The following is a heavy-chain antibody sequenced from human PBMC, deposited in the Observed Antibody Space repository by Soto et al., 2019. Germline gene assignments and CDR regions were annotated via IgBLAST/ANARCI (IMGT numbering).Heavy chain of an antibody. D-gene: IGHD3-16*02. CDR2: IYWDDDK. Sequence: GSGPTLVNPTQTLTLTCTFSGFSLSTSGVGVGWIRQPPGKALEWLALIYWDDDKRYSPSLKSRLTITKDTSKNQVVLTMTNMDPVDTATYYCAHTKAPLYYDYIWGSYRPVAFDIWGQGTMVTVSS. J-gene: IGHJ3*02. CDR1: GFSLSTSGVG. V-gene: IGHV2-5*02. CDR3: AHTKAPLYYDYIWGSYRPVAFDI.